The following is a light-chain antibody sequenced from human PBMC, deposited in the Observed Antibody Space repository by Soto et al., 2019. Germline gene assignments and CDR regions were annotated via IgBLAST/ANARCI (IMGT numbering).Light chain of an antibody. CDR1: QSVSSN. CDR2: GAS. Sequence: EIVMTQSPATLSVSPGERATLSCRASQSVSSNLAWYQQKPGQAPRLLIYGASTRATGVPARFSGSGSGIELTLPISSLQSEDLAVYFCQQYNNWPWTFGQGTKVEIK. V-gene: IGKV3-15*01. J-gene: IGKJ1*01. CDR3: QQYNNWPWT.